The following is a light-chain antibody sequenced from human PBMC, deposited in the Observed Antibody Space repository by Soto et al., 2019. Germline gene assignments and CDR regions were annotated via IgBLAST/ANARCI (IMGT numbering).Light chain of an antibody. CDR2: DVI. Sequence: QSALTQPRSVSGSPGQSVTISCTGTSSDVGDYNRVSWYQQQPDKAPQLIIYDVIKRPSGVPDRFSGSKSGSTASLTISGLQAEDEGDYYCCSYGEVYTILFGGGTKVTVL. J-gene: IGLJ3*02. CDR3: CSYGEVYTIL. CDR1: SSDVGDYNR. V-gene: IGLV2-11*01.